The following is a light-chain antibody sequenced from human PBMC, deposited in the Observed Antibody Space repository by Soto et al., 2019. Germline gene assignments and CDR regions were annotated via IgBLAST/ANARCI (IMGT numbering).Light chain of an antibody. V-gene: IGKV1-39*01. J-gene: IGKJ1*01. CDR2: AAS. Sequence: IQMTQAPSSLSASVGDRVTITCRASQGMITYINWYKQKPGKATKLLISAASSLQSGVPSRSSGSGSETDFTLTISSLQPEDFATYSCQQSYSTTWTFGQGTKV. CDR3: QQSYSTTWT. CDR1: QGMITY.